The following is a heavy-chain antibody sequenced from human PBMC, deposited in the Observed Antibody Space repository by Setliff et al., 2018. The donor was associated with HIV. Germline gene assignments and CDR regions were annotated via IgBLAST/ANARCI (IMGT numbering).Heavy chain of an antibody. CDR3: ARLSGGMVPNY. V-gene: IGHV4-39*01. CDR2: IYHTGIT. CDR1: GGSITRTPYY. Sequence: PSETLSLTCTVSGGSITRTPYYWGWIRQPPGKGLEVIGSIYHTGITYVNPSLKSRVTISVDTSKNQISLRLSSVTAADTSVYYCARLSGGMVPNYWGQGTLVTVSS. D-gene: IGHD3-10*01. J-gene: IGHJ4*02.